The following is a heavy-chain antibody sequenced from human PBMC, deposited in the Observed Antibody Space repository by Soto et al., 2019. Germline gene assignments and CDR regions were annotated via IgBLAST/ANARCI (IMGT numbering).Heavy chain of an antibody. CDR1: GYTFTSYG. J-gene: IGHJ6*03. CDR3: ARGYCSSTSCYSGAGYYYYYMDV. Sequence: ASVKVSCKASGYTFTSYGISWVRQAPGQGLEWMGWISAYNGNTNYAQKLQGRVTMTTDTSTSTAYMELRSLRSDDTAVYYCARGYCSSTSCYSGAGYYYYYMDVWGKGTTVTVSS. D-gene: IGHD2-2*01. V-gene: IGHV1-18*01. CDR2: ISAYNGNT.